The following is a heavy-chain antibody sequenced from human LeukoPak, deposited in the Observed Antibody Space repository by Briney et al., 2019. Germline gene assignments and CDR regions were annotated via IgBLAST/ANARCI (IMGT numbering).Heavy chain of an antibody. Sequence: GGSLRLSCAASGFTFSGSAMHWVRQASGKGLEWVGGIRSKANSYATAYAASVKGRFTISRDDSKNTAYLQMNSLKTEDTAVYYSTRRFLSWSSGYYYWGQGTLVTFSS. CDR3: TRRFLSWSSGYYY. J-gene: IGHJ4*02. D-gene: IGHD3-22*01. CDR2: IRSKANSYAT. V-gene: IGHV3-73*01. CDR1: GFTFSGSA.